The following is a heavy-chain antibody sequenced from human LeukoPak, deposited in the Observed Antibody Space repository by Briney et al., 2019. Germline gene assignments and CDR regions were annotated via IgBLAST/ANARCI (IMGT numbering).Heavy chain of an antibody. CDR1: GYTFTGYY. CDR3: ARKWEGYYDSSGYSGWFDP. D-gene: IGHD3-22*01. CDR2: INPNSGGT. V-gene: IGHV1-2*02. Sequence: ASVKVSCKASGYTFTGYYMHWVRQAPGQGLEWMGWINPNSGGTNYAQKFQGRVTMTRDTSISTAYMELSRLRSDDTAVYYCARKWEGYYDSSGYSGWFDPWGQGTLVTVSS. J-gene: IGHJ5*02.